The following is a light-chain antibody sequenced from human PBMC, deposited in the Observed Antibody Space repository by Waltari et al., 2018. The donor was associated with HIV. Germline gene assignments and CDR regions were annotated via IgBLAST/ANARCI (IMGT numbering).Light chain of an antibody. V-gene: IGLV2-14*03. J-gene: IGLJ1*01. CDR3: TAYKYSTRSYV. Sequence: QSALTQPASVSGSPGQSITISCIGSNNDVGDYNHFPWYQQHPDNAPKLLIYDVTNRPPGVSNRFSCSKSGNTASLAISGLQAEDEADYFCTAYKYSTRSYVFGTGTKVTVL. CDR1: NNDVGDYNH. CDR2: DVT.